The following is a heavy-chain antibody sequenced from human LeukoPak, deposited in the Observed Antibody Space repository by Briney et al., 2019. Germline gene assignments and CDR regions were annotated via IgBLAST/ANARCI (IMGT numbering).Heavy chain of an antibody. CDR3: ARDGAVLLWFGEFGAFDI. CDR2: ISSSSSYI. D-gene: IGHD3-10*01. Sequence: PGGSLRLSCAASGFTFSSYSMNWVRQAPGKGLEWVSSISSSSSYIYYADSVKGRFTISRDNAKNSLYLQMNSLRAEDTAVYYCARDGAVLLWFGEFGAFDIWGQGTMVTVSS. J-gene: IGHJ3*02. CDR1: GFTFSSYS. V-gene: IGHV3-21*01.